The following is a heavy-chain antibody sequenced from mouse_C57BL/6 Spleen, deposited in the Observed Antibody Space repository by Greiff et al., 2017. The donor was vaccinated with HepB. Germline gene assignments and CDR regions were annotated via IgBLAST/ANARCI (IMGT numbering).Heavy chain of an antibody. CDR1: GFSLTSYG. CDR3: ARGDYGSYWYFDV. Sequence: QVQLQQSGPGLVQPSQSLSITCTVSGFSLTSYGVHWVRQSPGKGLEWLGVIWSGGSTDYNAAFISRLSISKDNSKSQVFFKMNSLQADDTAIYYCARGDYGSYWYFDVWGTGTTVTVSS. V-gene: IGHV2-2*01. CDR2: IWSGGST. D-gene: IGHD1-1*01. J-gene: IGHJ1*03.